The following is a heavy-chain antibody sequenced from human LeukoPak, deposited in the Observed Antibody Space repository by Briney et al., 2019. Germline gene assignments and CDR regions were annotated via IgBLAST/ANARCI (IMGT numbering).Heavy chain of an antibody. CDR3: ARDSPSGWSLDAFDI. V-gene: IGHV3-7*01. J-gene: IGHJ3*02. CDR2: INQDGSDK. CDR1: GLTFSIHW. Sequence: PGGSLRLSCAASGLTFSIHWMNWVRQAPGKGLECVANINQDGSDKYYVDSVKGRFTISRDNTKNSLYLQMNSLRAEDTAVYYCARDSPSGWSLDAFDIWGQGTMVTVSS. D-gene: IGHD6-19*01.